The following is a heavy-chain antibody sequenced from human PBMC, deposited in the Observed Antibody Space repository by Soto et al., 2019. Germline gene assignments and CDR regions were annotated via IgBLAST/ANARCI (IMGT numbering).Heavy chain of an antibody. CDR1: VDSITTYY. J-gene: IGHJ6*02. Sequence: PSETLSLTCTVSVDSITTYYWSWIRQPAGKGLEWIGRIDTSGNTNYNPSLKSRVTMSVDTSKKQFSLKLTSVTAADTALYYCARYSNNWFQTEGMDVWGQGTTVTVSS. D-gene: IGHD6-13*01. V-gene: IGHV4-4*07. CDR3: ARYSNNWFQTEGMDV. CDR2: IDTSGNT.